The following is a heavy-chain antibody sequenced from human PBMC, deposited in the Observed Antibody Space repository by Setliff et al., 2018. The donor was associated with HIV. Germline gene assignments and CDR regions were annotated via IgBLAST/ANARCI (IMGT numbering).Heavy chain of an antibody. CDR2: IYTSGNT. D-gene: IGHD3-3*01. CDR1: GGSISSGSYY. Sequence: SETLSLTCTVSGGSISSGSYYWSWIRQPAGKGLEWIGHIYTSGNTNHNPSLKSRVTMSVGTSKNQFSLKLSSVTAADTAVYYCARCYYNFWSGWYGWNGAFDIWGQGTMVTVSS. V-gene: IGHV4-61*09. CDR3: ARCYYNFWSGWYGWNGAFDI. J-gene: IGHJ3*02.